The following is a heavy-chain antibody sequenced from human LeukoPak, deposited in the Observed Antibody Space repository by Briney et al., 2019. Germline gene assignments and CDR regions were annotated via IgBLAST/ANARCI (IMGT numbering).Heavy chain of an antibody. J-gene: IGHJ4*02. CDR2: IYYSGST. Sequence: SQTLSLTCTVSGGSISSGGYYWSWIRQHPGKGLEWIGYIYYSGSTYYNPSLKSRVTISVYTSKNQFSLKLSSVTAADTAVYYCARVGHSGYDYFDYWGQGTLVTVSS. CDR1: GGSISSGGYY. D-gene: IGHD5-12*01. V-gene: IGHV4-31*03. CDR3: ARVGHSGYDYFDY.